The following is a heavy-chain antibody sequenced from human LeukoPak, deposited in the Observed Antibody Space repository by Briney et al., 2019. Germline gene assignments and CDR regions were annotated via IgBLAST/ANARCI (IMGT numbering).Heavy chain of an antibody. V-gene: IGHV4-34*01. CDR3: ARGSSGWYTFHYYYGMDV. CDR1: GGSFSGHY. Sequence: SETLSLTCAVYGGSFSGHYWSWIRQPPGKGLEWIGEINHSGSTNYNPSLKSRVTISVDTSKNQFSLKLSSVTAADTAVYYCARGSSGWYTFHYYYGMDVWGQGTTVTVSS. D-gene: IGHD6-19*01. CDR2: INHSGST. J-gene: IGHJ6*02.